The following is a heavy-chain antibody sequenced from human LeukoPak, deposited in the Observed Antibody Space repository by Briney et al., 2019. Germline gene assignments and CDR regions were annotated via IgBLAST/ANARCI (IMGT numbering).Heavy chain of an antibody. J-gene: IGHJ3*02. CDR1: GDSVSSNSAA. CDR3: ARDPRWLADAFDM. CDR2: TYYRSNWYN. Sequence: SQTLSLTRGISGDSVSSNSAAWNWIKQSPSRGLDWLGRTYYRSNWYNDYAVSVKSRITINPDTSNNQFSLQLNSVTPEDTAVYYWARDPRWLADAFDMWGQGTMVTVSS. V-gene: IGHV6-1*01. D-gene: IGHD6-19*01.